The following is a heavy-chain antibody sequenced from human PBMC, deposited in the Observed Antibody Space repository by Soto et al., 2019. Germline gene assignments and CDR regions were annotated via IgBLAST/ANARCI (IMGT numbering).Heavy chain of an antibody. CDR1: GFTFTSSA. J-gene: IGHJ4*02. CDR2: IVVGSGNT. V-gene: IGHV1-58*01. Sequence: QMQLVQSGPEVKKPGTSVKVSCKASGFTFTSSAVQWVRQARGQRLEWIGWIVVGSGNTNYAQKFQERVTITRDMSTSTAYMELSSLRSEDTAVYYCAAAWELGGEYFDYWGQGTLVTVSS. D-gene: IGHD1-26*01. CDR3: AAAWELGGEYFDY.